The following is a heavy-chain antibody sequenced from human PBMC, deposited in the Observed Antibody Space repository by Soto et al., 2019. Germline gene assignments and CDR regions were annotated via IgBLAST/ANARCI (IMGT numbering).Heavy chain of an antibody. CDR3: AKDRRAGGNSAFYFDF. J-gene: IGHJ5*01. D-gene: IGHD3-16*01. CDR2: ISATGGGT. Sequence: GGSLRLSCAASGFKFSSYAMSWVRQAPGKGLEWVSLISATGGGTYYADSVKGRFTISRDNSDNTLYLQVHSLRGEDTAVYYCAKDRRAGGNSAFYFDFWGQGAQVTVSS. CDR1: GFKFSSYA. V-gene: IGHV3-23*01.